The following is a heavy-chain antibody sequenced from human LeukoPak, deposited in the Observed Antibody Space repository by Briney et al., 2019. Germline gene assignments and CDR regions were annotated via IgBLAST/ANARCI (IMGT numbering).Heavy chain of an antibody. CDR3: AREGGGSGLWYYDL. Sequence: PGGSLRLSCAASGFTFSSYSMHWVRQAPGKGPEFVSVIGGGGVTTFYAGSVKDRFTISRDNSKNTLYLEMGSLRAEDMAVYYCAREGGGSGLWYYDLWGRGTLVTVSS. D-gene: IGHD1-26*01. J-gene: IGHJ2*01. CDR1: GFTFSSYS. V-gene: IGHV3-64*02. CDR2: IGGGGVTT.